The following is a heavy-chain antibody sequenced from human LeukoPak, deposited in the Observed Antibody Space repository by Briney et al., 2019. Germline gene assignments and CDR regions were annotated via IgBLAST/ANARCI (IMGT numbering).Heavy chain of an antibody. CDR2: ISWNSGTI. V-gene: IGHV3-9*01. J-gene: IGHJ4*02. CDR3: AKDSAAVGDYFDY. CDR1: GFTIDDYA. Sequence: GRSLRLSCAASGFTIDDYAMHWVRQAPGKGLEWVSTISWNSGTIGYADSVKGRFTISRDNAKNSLYLQMNSLRAEDTALYYCAKDSAAVGDYFDYWGQGTLVTVSS. D-gene: IGHD6-13*01.